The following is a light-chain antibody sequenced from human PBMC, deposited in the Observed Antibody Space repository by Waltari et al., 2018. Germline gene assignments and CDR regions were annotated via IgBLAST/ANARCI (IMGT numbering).Light chain of an antibody. J-gene: IGLJ3*02. CDR2: DVS. Sequence: QSALTQPASVSGSPGQSITISCTGTSNDVGGYNYVSWYQQHPGKAPKLMIYDVSKRPSGVSNRFSVYKSGNTASLTISGLQAEDEADYYCSSYTSISTWVFGGGTKLTVL. CDR1: SNDVGGYNY. V-gene: IGLV2-14*03. CDR3: SSYTSISTWV.